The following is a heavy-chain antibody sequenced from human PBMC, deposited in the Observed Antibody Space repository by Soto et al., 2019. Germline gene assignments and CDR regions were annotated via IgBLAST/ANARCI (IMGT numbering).Heavy chain of an antibody. CDR3: ERVQGGNWFDP. V-gene: IGHV1-69*12. CDR1: GGTFSSYA. Sequence: QVQLVQSGAEVKKPGSSVKVSCKASGGTFSSYAISWVRQAPGQGLEWMGGIIPIFGTAYYAQKLQGRVTITADESTSKAYMALSSLRSEETAVYYSERVQGGNWFDPWGQGTLVTVSS. D-gene: IGHD1-1*01. CDR2: IIPIFGTA. J-gene: IGHJ5*02.